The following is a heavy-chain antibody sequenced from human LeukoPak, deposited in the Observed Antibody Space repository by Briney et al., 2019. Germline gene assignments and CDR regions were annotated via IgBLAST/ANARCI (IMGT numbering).Heavy chain of an antibody. Sequence: GGSLRLSCAASGVTFSDYYMSWIRQAPGKWLQWVSYIGTGGSITYYADSVKGRFTISRDNAKNSLYLQMNSLRVEDTAVYYCARILEGYHYYMDVWGKETTVSVSS. CDR1: GVTFSDYY. CDR3: ARILEGYHYYMDV. J-gene: IGHJ6*03. V-gene: IGHV3-11*04. CDR2: IGTGGSIT.